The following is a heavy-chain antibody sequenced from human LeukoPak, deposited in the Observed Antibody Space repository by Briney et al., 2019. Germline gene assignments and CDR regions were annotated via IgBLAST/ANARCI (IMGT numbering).Heavy chain of an antibody. Sequence: SETLSLTCAVYGGSFSGYYWSWIRQPPGKGLEWIGEINHSGSTNCNPSLKSRVTISVDTSKNQFSLKLSSVTAADTAVYYCARVVDYCSSTSCYTIDYWGQGTLVTVSS. J-gene: IGHJ4*02. CDR3: ARVVDYCSSTSCYTIDY. D-gene: IGHD2-2*02. CDR1: GGSFSGYY. V-gene: IGHV4-34*01. CDR2: INHSGST.